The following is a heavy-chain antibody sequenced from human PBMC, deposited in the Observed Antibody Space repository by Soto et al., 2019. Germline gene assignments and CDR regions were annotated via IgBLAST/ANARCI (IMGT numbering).Heavy chain of an antibody. Sequence: QVQLVQSGAEVEKPGASVKVSCKASGYTFTSYSMHWVRQAPGQRLEWVGWINIGNGNTEFSQKFQGRVTITRDTSASTDYMELSSLTSEDTAVYYCARDSWGFDYWGQGTLVTVSS. J-gene: IGHJ4*02. V-gene: IGHV1-3*04. CDR3: ARDSWGFDY. CDR1: GYTFTSYS. D-gene: IGHD7-27*01. CDR2: INIGNGNT.